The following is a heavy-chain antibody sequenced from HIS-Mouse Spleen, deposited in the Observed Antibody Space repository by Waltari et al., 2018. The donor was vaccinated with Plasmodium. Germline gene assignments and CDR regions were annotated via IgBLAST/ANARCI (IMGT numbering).Heavy chain of an antibody. Sequence: TYYPGSVKGRFTISRENAKNSLYLQVSSLRAGDTAVYYCARGPTYSSSYYFDYWGQGALVTVSS. D-gene: IGHD6-6*01. CDR3: ARGPTYSSSYYFDY. V-gene: IGHV3-13*01. J-gene: IGHJ4*02. CDR2: T.